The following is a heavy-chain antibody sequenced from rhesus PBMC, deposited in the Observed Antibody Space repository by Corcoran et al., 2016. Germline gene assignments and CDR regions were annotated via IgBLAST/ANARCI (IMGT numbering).Heavy chain of an antibody. Sequence: QVQLQESGPGLVEPSETLSLTRAVSGYSISSGYGWSWFRQPPGKGLEWIGYIGGSSGSTNYNPSLKSRVTISKDTSKKQFSLKLSSVTAADTAVYYCARGGSPDYWGQGVLVTVSS. V-gene: IGHV4-127*01. J-gene: IGHJ4*01. CDR2: IGGSSGST. D-gene: IGHD3-34*01. CDR1: GYSISSGYG. CDR3: ARGGSPDY.